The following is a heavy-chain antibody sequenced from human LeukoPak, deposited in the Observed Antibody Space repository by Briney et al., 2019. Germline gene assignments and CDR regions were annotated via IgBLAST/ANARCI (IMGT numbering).Heavy chain of an antibody. D-gene: IGHD6-19*01. V-gene: IGHV4-61*02. CDR2: IYTSGST. J-gene: IGHJ4*02. Sequence: SQTLSLTCTVSGGSISSGSYYWSWIRQPAGKGLEWIGRIYTSGSTNYNPSLKSRVTISVDTSKNQFSLKLSSVTAADTAVYYCAREAPQWPIHLRGPIDYWGQGTLVTVSS. CDR1: GGSISSGSYY. CDR3: AREAPQWPIHLRGPIDY.